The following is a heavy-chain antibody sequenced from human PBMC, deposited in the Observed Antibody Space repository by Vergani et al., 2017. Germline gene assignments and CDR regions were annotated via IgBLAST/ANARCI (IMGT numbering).Heavy chain of an antibody. D-gene: IGHD3-22*01. CDR1: GFTFDDYA. CDR2: ISWNSGSI. CDR3: AKAYYYDSSGIPGGRYYCDY. V-gene: IGHV3-9*01. J-gene: IGHJ4*02. Sequence: EVQLVESGGGLVQPGRSLRLSCAASGFTFDDYAMQLVRQAPGKGLEWVSGISWNSGSIGYADSVKGRFTISRDNAKNSMYLQMNSLRAEDTALYYCAKAYYYDSSGIPGGRYYCDYWAQGTLVTVSS.